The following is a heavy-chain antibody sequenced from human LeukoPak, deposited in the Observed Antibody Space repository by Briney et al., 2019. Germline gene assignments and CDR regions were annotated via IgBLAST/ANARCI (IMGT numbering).Heavy chain of an antibody. D-gene: IGHD6-19*01. Sequence: SGAPSLPFPGPCGAISNYYWTWIRPPAGEGLGWIGRIYTSGSTNYNPSLKSRVTMSIDTSKNQFSLKLTSVTAADTAVYFCARESGGWNYFDHWGQGTLVTVSS. CDR2: IYTSGST. CDR3: ARESGGWNYFDH. CDR1: CGAISNYY. V-gene: IGHV4-4*07. J-gene: IGHJ4*02.